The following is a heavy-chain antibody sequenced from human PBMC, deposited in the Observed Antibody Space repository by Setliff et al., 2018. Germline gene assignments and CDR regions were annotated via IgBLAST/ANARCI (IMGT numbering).Heavy chain of an antibody. D-gene: IGHD1-26*01. CDR1: GDTSTTYA. CDR3: ARGDVYSGSYYHFDY. J-gene: IGHJ4*02. CDR2: INAGNGNI. Sequence: ASVKVSCKASGDTSTTYAIHWVRQAPGQGLEWMGWINAGNGNIRYSQNFQGRVTITRDTSASTAYMELSSLTSEDTAIYYCARGDVYSGSYYHFDYWGQGTRVTVS. V-gene: IGHV1-3*01.